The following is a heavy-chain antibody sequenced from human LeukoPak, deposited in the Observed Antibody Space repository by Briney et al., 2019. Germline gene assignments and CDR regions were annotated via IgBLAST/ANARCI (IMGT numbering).Heavy chain of an antibody. CDR2: IKQDESEK. J-gene: IGHJ4*02. D-gene: IGHD1-26*01. CDR1: GFSLSTYW. Sequence: GSLRLPCAASGFSLSTYWMSWVRQAPGKGLEWVANIKQDESEKDYVDSVKGRFTISRDNAKNSLYLQMSSLRAEDTAVYYCATYSGAHHKTFDDWGQGTLVTVSS. V-gene: IGHV3-7*03. CDR3: ATYSGAHHKTFDD.